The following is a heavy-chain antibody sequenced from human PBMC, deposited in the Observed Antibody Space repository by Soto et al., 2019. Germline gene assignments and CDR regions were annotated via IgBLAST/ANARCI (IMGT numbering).Heavy chain of an antibody. V-gene: IGHV1-69*13. Sequence: GASVKVSCKASGGTFSSYAISWVRQAPGQGLEWMGGIIPIFGTANYAQKFQGRVTITADESTSTAYIELSSLRSEDTAVYYCARDLETGYGGFAGAFDIWGQGTMVTVSS. CDR2: IIPIFGTA. CDR3: ARDLETGYGGFAGAFDI. J-gene: IGHJ3*02. CDR1: GGTFSSYA. D-gene: IGHD3-10*01.